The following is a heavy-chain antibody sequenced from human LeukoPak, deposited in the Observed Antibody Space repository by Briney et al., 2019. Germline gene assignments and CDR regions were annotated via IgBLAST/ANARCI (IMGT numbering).Heavy chain of an antibody. CDR1: GFTFSSYE. V-gene: IGHV3-48*03. CDR2: ISSSGSTI. CDR3: ARLYSSSSGLRASDY. D-gene: IGHD6-6*01. J-gene: IGHJ4*02. Sequence: GGSLRLSCSASGFTFSSYEMNWVRQAPGKGLEWVSYISSSGSTIFYADSVKGRFTISRDNAKNSLYLQMNSLRAEDTAVYYCARLYSSSSGLRASDYWGQGTLVTVSS.